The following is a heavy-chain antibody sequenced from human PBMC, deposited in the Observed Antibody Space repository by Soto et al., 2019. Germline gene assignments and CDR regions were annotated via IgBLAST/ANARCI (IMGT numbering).Heavy chain of an antibody. J-gene: IGHJ6*02. V-gene: IGHV3-21*01. Sequence: GGSLRLSCVASGFTSSTYSMNWVRQAPGKGLEWVSTIGTRSDIYYAESVKGRFTISRDNAKNSLSLQMNSLRVEDTAVYYCAREETAWPLAYGLDVWGQGTAVTVSS. D-gene: IGHD2-21*02. CDR2: IGTRSDI. CDR1: GFTSSTYS. CDR3: AREETAWPLAYGLDV.